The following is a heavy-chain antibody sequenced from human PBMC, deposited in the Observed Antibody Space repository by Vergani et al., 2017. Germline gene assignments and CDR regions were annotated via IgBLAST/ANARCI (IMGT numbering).Heavy chain of an antibody. CDR2: ISYDGSNK. Sequence: QVQLVESGGGVVQPGRSLRLSCAASGFTFSSYAMHWVRQAPGKGLEWVAVISYDGSNKYYADSVKGRFTISRDNSKNTLYLQMNSLRAEDTAVYYCARDGGHCSSTSCQYGYYYYMDVWGK. J-gene: IGHJ6*03. CDR1: GFTFSSYA. CDR3: ARDGGHCSSTSCQYGYYYYMDV. V-gene: IGHV3-30-3*01. D-gene: IGHD2-2*01.